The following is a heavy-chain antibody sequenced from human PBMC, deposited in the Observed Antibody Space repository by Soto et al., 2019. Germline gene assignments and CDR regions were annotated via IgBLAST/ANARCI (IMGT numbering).Heavy chain of an antibody. V-gene: IGHV3-13*01. J-gene: IGHJ4*02. Sequence: EVQLVESGGGLVQPGGSLRLSCAASGFTFSNYGMHCVRQVTGKGLEWVSTIATAGDTYYPGSVKGRFTICRENAKNSLYLQMNSLRAEVTAVYYCARGRLISLFYFDYWGQGTLVTVSS. CDR3: ARGRLISLFYFDY. D-gene: IGHD2-15*01. CDR2: IATAGDT. CDR1: GFTFSNYG.